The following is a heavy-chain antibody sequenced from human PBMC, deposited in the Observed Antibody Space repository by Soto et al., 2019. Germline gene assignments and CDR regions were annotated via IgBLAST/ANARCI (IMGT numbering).Heavy chain of an antibody. J-gene: IGHJ4*02. D-gene: IGHD2-15*01. CDR3: ARLSGGSWKFDY. CDR2: IYSGGST. V-gene: IGHV3-66*01. CDR1: GFTVSSNY. Sequence: GGSLRLSCAASGFTVSSNYMSWVRQAPGKGLEWVSGIYSGGSTYYADSVTGRLTISRDNFKNTLYLQMNSLRAEDTAGYYCARLSGGSWKFDYWGQGTLVTVSS.